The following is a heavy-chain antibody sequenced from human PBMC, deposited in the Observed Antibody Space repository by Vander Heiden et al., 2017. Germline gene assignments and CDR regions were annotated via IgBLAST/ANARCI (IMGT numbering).Heavy chain of an antibody. Sequence: QVQLVQSGAEVQKPGASLKVSCKASGYTFPTYYIHWVRRAPGQGLEWVGVINPSGGGTNYAQKFQGRVTMTRDTSTSTVYMELSSLRSGDTAVYFCARESLSSLDYWGQGTLVTVSS. CDR3: ARESLSSLDY. CDR1: GYTFPTYY. V-gene: IGHV1-46*01. J-gene: IGHJ4*02. D-gene: IGHD6-6*01. CDR2: INPSGGGT.